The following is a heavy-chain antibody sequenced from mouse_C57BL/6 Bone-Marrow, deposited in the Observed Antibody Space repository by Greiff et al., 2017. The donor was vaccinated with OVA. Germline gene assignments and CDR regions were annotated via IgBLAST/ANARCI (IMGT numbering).Heavy chain of an antibody. CDR3: ARDYYGSRNFDY. V-gene: IGHV1-81*01. Sequence: VQLQQSGAELARPGASVKLSCKASGYTFTSYGISWVKQRTGQGLEWIGEIYPRSGNTYYNEKFKGKATLTADKSSSTAYMELRSLSSEDSAVYFCARDYYGSRNFDYWGQGTTLTVSS. J-gene: IGHJ2*01. CDR1: GYTFTSYG. CDR2: IYPRSGNT. D-gene: IGHD1-1*01.